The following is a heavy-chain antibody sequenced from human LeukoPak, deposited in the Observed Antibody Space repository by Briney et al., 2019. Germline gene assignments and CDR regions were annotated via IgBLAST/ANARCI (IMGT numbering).Heavy chain of an antibody. D-gene: IGHD3-22*01. CDR1: GFTFDDYA. V-gene: IGHV3-9*01. CDR3: AKNSMSSGYYLLYFDL. J-gene: IGHJ2*01. CDR2: ISWNSGSI. Sequence: SGGSLRLSCAASGFTFDDYAMHWVRQAPGRGLEWVSGISWNSGSIGYADSVKGRFTISRDNAKNSLYLQMNSLRAEDTALYYCAKNSMSSGYYLLYFDLWGRGTLVTVSS.